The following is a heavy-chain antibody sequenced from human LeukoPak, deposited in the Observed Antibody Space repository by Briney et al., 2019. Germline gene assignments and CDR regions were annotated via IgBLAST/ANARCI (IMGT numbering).Heavy chain of an antibody. D-gene: IGHD3-10*02. Sequence: GGSLRLSCAASGFTFSSYEMNWVRRAPGKGLEWVSYISSSGSTIYYADSVKGRFTISRDNAKNPLYLQMNSLRAEDTAVYYCAELGITMIGGVWGKGTTVTISS. J-gene: IGHJ6*04. CDR2: ISSSGSTI. CDR3: AELGITMIGGV. V-gene: IGHV3-48*03. CDR1: GFTFSSYE.